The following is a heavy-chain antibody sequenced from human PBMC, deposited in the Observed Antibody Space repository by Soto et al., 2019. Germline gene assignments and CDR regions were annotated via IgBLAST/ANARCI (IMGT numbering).Heavy chain of an antibody. CDR3: ARAPMYYDILTGYYLTDYFDY. Sequence: EVQLVESGGGLVKPGGSLRLSCAASGFTFSSYSMNWVRQAPGKGLEWVSSISSSSSYIYYADSVKGRFTISRDNAKNXLXLXXNSLRAEDTAVYYCARAPMYYDILTGYYLTDYFDYWGQGTLVTVSS. CDR2: ISSSSSYI. CDR1: GFTFSSYS. D-gene: IGHD3-9*01. J-gene: IGHJ4*02. V-gene: IGHV3-21*01.